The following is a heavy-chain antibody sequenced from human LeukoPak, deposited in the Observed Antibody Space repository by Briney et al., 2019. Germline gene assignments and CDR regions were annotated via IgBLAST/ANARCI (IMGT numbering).Heavy chain of an antibody. CDR3: ARDSIFLEKPHYYGSGSPNLYFDY. D-gene: IGHD3-10*01. Sequence: ASVKVSCKASGYTFTSYYMHWVRQAPGQGLEWMGIINPSGGSTSYAQKFQGRVTMTRDTSTSTVYMELSSLRSEDTAVYYCARDSIFLEKPHYYGSGSPNLYFDYWGQGTLVTVPS. V-gene: IGHV1-46*01. CDR2: INPSGGST. J-gene: IGHJ4*02. CDR1: GYTFTSYY.